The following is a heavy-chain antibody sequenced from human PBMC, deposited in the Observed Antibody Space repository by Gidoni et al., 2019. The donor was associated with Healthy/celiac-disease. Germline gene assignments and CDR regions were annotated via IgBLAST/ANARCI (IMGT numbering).Heavy chain of an antibody. D-gene: IGHD2-15*01. CDR1: GCTCSSYA. CDR2: ISGSVCST. CDR3: AKDLVALLADAFDI. V-gene: IGHV3-23*04. Sequence: EVQLVESGGGLVQPGGALRLSCAAAGCTCSSYAMSWVRQAPGKGLEWVSAISGSVCSTYYADSVKGRFTISRDNSKNTLYLQMNSLRAEDTAVYYCAKDLVALLADAFDIWGQGTMVTVSS. J-gene: IGHJ3*02.